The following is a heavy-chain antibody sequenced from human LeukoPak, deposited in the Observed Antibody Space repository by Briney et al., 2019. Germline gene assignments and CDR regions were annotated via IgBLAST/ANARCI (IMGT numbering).Heavy chain of an antibody. D-gene: IGHD1-1*01. CDR3: ASRQLELLFVYY. J-gene: IGHJ4*02. CDR2: IYHSGST. V-gene: IGHV4-38-2*01. CDR1: GYSISSGYY. Sequence: ASETLSLTCAVSGYSISSGYYWGWIRQPPGKGLEWIGSIYHSGSTYYNPSLKSRVTISVDTTKNQFSLKLSAVTAADSAEYYCASRQLELLFVYYWGQGTLVTVSS.